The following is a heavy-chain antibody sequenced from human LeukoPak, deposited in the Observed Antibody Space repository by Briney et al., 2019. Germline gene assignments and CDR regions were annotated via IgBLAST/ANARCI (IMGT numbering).Heavy chain of an antibody. V-gene: IGHV4-61*02. CDR1: GGSVTSGNYY. CDR3: AREPPGY. J-gene: IGHJ4*02. Sequence: TLSLTCTVSGGSVTSGNYYWSWIRQPAGKGLEWIGRIYTNGGASYNPSLKSRVTISIDASKNQFSLKLSSVTAADTAVYYCAREPPGYWGQGILVTVSS. CDR2: IYTNGGA.